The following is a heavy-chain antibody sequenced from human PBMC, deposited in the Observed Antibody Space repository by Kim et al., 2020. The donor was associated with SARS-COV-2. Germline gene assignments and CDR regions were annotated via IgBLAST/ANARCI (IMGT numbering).Heavy chain of an antibody. CDR2: IKTYGSAK. CDR3: ARAGSGLKYFDY. V-gene: IGHV3-7*03. J-gene: IGHJ4*02. D-gene: IGHD6-19*01. Sequence: GGSLRLSCAASGFISSSFWMTWVRQAPGKGLEWVANIKTYGSAKSYVDSVKGRFTISRDNADNSLYLQMNSLRAEDTAVYYCARAGSGLKYFDYWGQGTLVTVSS. CDR1: GFISSSFW.